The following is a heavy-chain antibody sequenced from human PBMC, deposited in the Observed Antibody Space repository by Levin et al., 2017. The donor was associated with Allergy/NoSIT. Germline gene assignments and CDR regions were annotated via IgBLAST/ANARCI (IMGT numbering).Heavy chain of an antibody. D-gene: IGHD3-22*01. CDR1: GYTFNLYG. CDR3: ARVEYHDSSGYYGY. J-gene: IGHJ4*02. Sequence: ASVKVSCKASGYTFNLYGITWVRQAPGQGLEWMGWISGHNGNTDYSQKFQGRVTMTTDTSTSTVYMELRSLRSDDTAVYYCARVEYHDSSGYYGYWGQGTLVTVSS. V-gene: IGHV1-18*01. CDR2: ISGHNGNT.